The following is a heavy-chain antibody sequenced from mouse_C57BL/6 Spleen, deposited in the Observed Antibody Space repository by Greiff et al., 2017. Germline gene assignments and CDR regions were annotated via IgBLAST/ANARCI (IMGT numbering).Heavy chain of an antibody. Sequence: EVQLVESGGGLVKPGGSLKLSCAASGFTFSSYAMSWVRQTPEKRLEWVATISDGGSYTYYPDNVKGRFTISRDNAKNNLYLQMSHLKSEDTAMYYCARGGATTVVATKGFDYWGQGTTLTVSS. CDR3: ARGGATTVVATKGFDY. CDR1: GFTFSSYA. J-gene: IGHJ2*01. CDR2: ISDGGSYT. D-gene: IGHD1-1*01. V-gene: IGHV5-4*01.